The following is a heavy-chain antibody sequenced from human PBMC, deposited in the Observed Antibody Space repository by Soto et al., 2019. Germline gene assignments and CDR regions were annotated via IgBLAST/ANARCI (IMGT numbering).Heavy chain of an antibody. CDR2: IIPIFGTA. V-gene: IGHV1-69*13. CDR3: ARMYSSGWYYFDY. CDR1: GGTFSSYA. J-gene: IGHJ4*02. Sequence: GASVKVSCKASGGTFSSYAISCVRQAPGQGLEWMGGIIPIFGTANYAQKFQGRVTITADESTSTAYMELSSLRSEDTAVYYCARMYSSGWYYFDYWGQGTLVTVSS. D-gene: IGHD6-19*01.